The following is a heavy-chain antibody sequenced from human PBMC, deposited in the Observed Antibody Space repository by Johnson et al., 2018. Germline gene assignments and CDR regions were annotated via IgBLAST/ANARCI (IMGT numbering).Heavy chain of an antibody. J-gene: IGHJ1*01. Sequence: QVQLQQWGAGLLKPSETLSLTCAVYGGSFSGYYWSWIRQPPGKGLEWIGEINHSGSTNYNPSLKSRVTISVDTSKNQFSLKLSPVTAADTAVYYCALYYYGSGSSQGDEYFQHWGQGTLVTVSS. V-gene: IGHV4-34*01. D-gene: IGHD3-10*01. CDR1: GGSFSGYY. CDR3: ALYYYGSGSSQGDEYFQH. CDR2: INHSGST.